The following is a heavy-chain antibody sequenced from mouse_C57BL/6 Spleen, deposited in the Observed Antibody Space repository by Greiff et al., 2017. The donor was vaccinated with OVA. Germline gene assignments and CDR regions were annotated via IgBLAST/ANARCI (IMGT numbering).Heavy chain of an antibody. D-gene: IGHD1-1*01. CDR3: ARRGYGSSYWYFDV. V-gene: IGHV1-66*01. CDR2: IYPGSGNT. CDR1: GYSFTSYY. J-gene: IGHJ1*03. Sequence: VQLQESGPELVKPGASVKISCKASGYSFTSYYIHWVKQRPGQGLEWIGWIYPGSGNTKYNEKFKGKATLKADTSSSTAYMQLSSLTSEDSAVYYCARRGYGSSYWYFDVWGTGTTVTVSS.